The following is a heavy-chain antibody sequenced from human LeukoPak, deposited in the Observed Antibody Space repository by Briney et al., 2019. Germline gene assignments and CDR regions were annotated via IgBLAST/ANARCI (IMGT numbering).Heavy chain of an antibody. CDR1: GGSISSYY. Sequence: SETLSLTCTVSGGSISSYYWSWIRQPPGKGLEWIGYIYYSGYTNYNPSLKSRVTISVDTSKNQFSLKLSSVTAADTAVYYCARDPIDASSTFDYWGQGTLVTVSS. D-gene: IGHD2-2*01. CDR2: IYYSGYT. V-gene: IGHV4-59*01. CDR3: ARDPIDASSTFDY. J-gene: IGHJ4*02.